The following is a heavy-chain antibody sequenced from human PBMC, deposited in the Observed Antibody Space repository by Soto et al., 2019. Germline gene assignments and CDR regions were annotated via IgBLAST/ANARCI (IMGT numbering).Heavy chain of an antibody. CDR1: GFNFRNHG. Sequence: QVQLVESGGGVVQPGGSLRVSCAASGFNFRNHGMHWVRQAPGKGLEWVAVIWYDGSSQYYADSVKGRFTISRDNRENTLYLQMNSLRSDDTAIYYCVRDLGQQAYSLEYWGLGTVVTVSS. CDR3: VRDLGQQAYSLEY. CDR2: IWYDGSSQ. J-gene: IGHJ4*02. D-gene: IGHD6-13*01. V-gene: IGHV3-33*01.